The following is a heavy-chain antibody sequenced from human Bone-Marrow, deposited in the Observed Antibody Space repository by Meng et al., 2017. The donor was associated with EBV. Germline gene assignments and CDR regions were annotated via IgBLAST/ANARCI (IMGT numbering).Heavy chain of an antibody. CDR2: ISAYNGDI. CDR3: ARSQAFTD. V-gene: IGHV1-18*01. J-gene: IGHJ4*02. Sequence: QVQLVQSGAEVKQPXXSVKVSCKASGFTFTNYGISWVRQAPGQGLEWMGWISAYNGDINYAQKFQGRVTMTTDTLTSTAYMEVRSLRSDDTAVYYCARSQAFTDWGQGTLVTVSS. CDR1: GFTFTNYG. D-gene: IGHD2-8*02.